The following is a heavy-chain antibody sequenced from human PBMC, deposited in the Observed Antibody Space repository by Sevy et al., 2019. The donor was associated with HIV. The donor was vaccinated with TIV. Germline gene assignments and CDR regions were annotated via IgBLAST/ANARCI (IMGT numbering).Heavy chain of an antibody. Sequence: GGSLRLSCAASGFSFSDYYMSWIRQAPGKGLEWVLYISSGGITMYYADSVRVRFTISRDNSKKSLHLQVNSLRAEDTAVYYCARVRDYYHSSGYYYDYCGQGTLVTVSS. D-gene: IGHD3-22*01. CDR1: GFSFSDYY. V-gene: IGHV3-11*01. J-gene: IGHJ4*02. CDR2: ISSGGITM. CDR3: ARVRDYYHSSGYYYDY.